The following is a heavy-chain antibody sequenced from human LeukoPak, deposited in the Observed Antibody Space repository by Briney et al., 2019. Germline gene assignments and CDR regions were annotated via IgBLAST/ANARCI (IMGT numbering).Heavy chain of an antibody. CDR2: IDPNGRYT. CDR1: GFTFSNYW. D-gene: IGHD6-19*01. CDR3: VRGSTDWNGMDV. J-gene: IGHJ6*02. V-gene: IGHV3-74*01. Sequence: GGSLRLSCAASGFTFSNYWMHWVRQAPGKGLVSVSRIDPNGRYTSYADSVKGRFTISRDNAKNTLYLQMNTLGAEDTALYYCVRGSTDWNGMDVWGQGTTVTVSS.